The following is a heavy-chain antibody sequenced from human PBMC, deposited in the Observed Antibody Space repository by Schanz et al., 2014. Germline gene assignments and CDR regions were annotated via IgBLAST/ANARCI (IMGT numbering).Heavy chain of an antibody. CDR3: ARDFSAYVGNYFDY. D-gene: IGHD5-12*01. J-gene: IGHJ4*02. CDR2: INGYNGHT. V-gene: IGHV1-18*01. CDR1: GYNFSSYG. Sequence: QVQLVQSGAEVKKPGASVKVSCKASGYNFSSYGITWVRQAPGQGLEWMGWINGYNGHTLYAQKFQGRVTMTTDTSTSTSYMELTSLRFDDTAVYYCARDFSAYVGNYFDYWGQGTLVTVSS.